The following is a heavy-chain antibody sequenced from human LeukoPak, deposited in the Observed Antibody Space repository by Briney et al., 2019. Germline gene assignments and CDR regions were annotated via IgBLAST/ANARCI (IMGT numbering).Heavy chain of an antibody. D-gene: IGHD3-22*01. CDR1: GDSFSNYY. V-gene: IGHV4-59*08. Sequence: KPSETLSLICTVSGDSFSNYYWSWIRQPPGRGLEWIGYIHHSGSSDHNPSLKSRVTMSPDTSKNQFSLKLSPVTAADTAVYYCARHLDYDSSGDAFDIWGQGTRVTVSS. CDR3: ARHLDYDSSGDAFDI. CDR2: IHHSGSS. J-gene: IGHJ3*02.